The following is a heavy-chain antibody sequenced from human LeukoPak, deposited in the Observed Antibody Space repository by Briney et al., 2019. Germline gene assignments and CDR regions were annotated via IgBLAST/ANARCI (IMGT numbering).Heavy chain of an antibody. Sequence: SETLSLTCAVSGYSISSGYYWGWIRQPPGKGLEWIGSIYYSGSTHYNPSLKSRVTISVDTSQNQFSLKLSSVTAADTAVYYCARNDSSGYFDYWGQGTLVTVSS. D-gene: IGHD3-22*01. V-gene: IGHV4-38-2*01. CDR2: IYYSGST. CDR3: ARNDSSGYFDY. J-gene: IGHJ4*02. CDR1: GYSISSGYY.